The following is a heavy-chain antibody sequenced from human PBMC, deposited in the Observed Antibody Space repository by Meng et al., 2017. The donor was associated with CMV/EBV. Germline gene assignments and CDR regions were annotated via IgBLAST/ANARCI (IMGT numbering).Heavy chain of an antibody. Sequence: QGQLVQCGAERGKPGASVKGSCKASGDTFTDYYMHWVRQAPGQGLEWMECINPISGDTNYAQKFQGRVTMTRDTSISTAYMELSRLRSDDTAVYYCTRDAHLTTVTPNWFDPWGQGTLVTVSS. V-gene: IGHV1-2*02. D-gene: IGHD4-17*01. CDR2: INPISGDT. J-gene: IGHJ5*02. CDR3: TRDAHLTTVTPNWFDP. CDR1: GDTFTDYY.